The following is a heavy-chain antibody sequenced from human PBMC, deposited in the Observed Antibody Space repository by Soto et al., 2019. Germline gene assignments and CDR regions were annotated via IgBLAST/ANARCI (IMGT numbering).Heavy chain of an antibody. Sequence: FEIKSLTYTGSDCNIISRIYYWSRIRQPPGKGLGWIGSIYYSGSTYYNPSLKSRVTISVDTSKNQFSLKLSSVTAADTAVYYCARRDYYYGMDVWVQGTTVT. CDR1: DCNIISRIYY. CDR2: IYYSGST. V-gene: IGHV4-39*01. J-gene: IGHJ6*02. CDR3: ARRDYYYGMDV.